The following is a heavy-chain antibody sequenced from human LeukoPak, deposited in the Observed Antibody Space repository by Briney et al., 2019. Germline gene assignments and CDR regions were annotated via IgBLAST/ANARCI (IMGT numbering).Heavy chain of an antibody. CDR2: IYYSGST. V-gene: IGHV4-39*07. CDR1: GGSISSSNYN. CDR3: ARVLFGDGWYFDY. J-gene: IGHJ4*02. Sequence: ASETLSLTCSVAGGSISSSNYNWGWIRQPPGKGLEWIGSIYYSGSTYYNPSLKSRVTISVDTSKNQFSLKLSSVTAADTAVYYCARVLFGDGWYFDYWGQGTLVTVSS. D-gene: IGHD3-10*02.